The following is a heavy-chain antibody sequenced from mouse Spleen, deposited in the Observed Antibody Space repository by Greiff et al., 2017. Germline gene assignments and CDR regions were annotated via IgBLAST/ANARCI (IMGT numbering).Heavy chain of an antibody. CDR2: IYPRSGNT. V-gene: IGHV1-81*01. J-gene: IGHJ2*01. CDR3: ARRTVSFDY. CDR1: GYTFTSYG. Sequence: QVQLKQSGAELARPGASVKLSCKASGYTFTSYGISWVKQRTGQGLEWIGEIYPRSGNTYYNEKFKGKATLTADKSSSTAYMELRSLTSEDSAVYFCARRTVSFDYWGQGTTLTVSS. D-gene: IGHD6-2*01.